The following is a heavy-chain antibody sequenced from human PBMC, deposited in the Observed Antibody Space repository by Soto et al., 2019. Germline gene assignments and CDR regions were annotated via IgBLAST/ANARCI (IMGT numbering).Heavy chain of an antibody. CDR2: ITHSGSS. J-gene: IGHJ4*02. CDR3: ARGRKGYSSSWCVVVD. D-gene: IGHD6-13*01. CDR1: GGSFSGYC. Sequence: SETLSLTCAVYGGSFSGYCWSWIRQPPGKGLEWIGEITHSGSSNYNPSLKSRVTISVDTSKNQFSLKLNSVTAADTAVYYCARGRKGYSSSWCVVVDWGQGTLVTVSS. V-gene: IGHV4-34*01.